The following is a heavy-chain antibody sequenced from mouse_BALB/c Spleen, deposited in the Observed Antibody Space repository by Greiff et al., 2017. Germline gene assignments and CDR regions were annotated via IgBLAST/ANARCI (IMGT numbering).Heavy chain of an antibody. CDR3: AKDSSGSVFAY. V-gene: IGHV5-9-3*01. D-gene: IGHD3-2*01. CDR1: GFTFSSYA. CDR2: ISSGGSYT. J-gene: IGHJ3*01. Sequence: EVQVVESGGGLVKPGGSLKLSCAASGFTFSSYAMSWVRQTPEKRLEWVATISSGGSYTYYPDSVKGRFTISRDNAKNTLYLQMSSLRSEDTAMYYCAKDSSGSVFAYWGQGTLVTVSA.